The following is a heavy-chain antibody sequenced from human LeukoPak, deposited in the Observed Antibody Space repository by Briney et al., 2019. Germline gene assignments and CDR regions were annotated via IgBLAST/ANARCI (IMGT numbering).Heavy chain of an antibody. D-gene: IGHD3-22*01. V-gene: IGHV3-30-3*01. CDR3: ARVLNYYDSSGYYFSY. J-gene: IGHJ4*02. CDR2: ISYDGSNK. Sequence: GGSLRLSCAASGFTFSYYTTHWVCQAPGKGLEWVAVISYDGSNKYYADSVKGRFTISRDNSKNTLYLQMNSLRAEDTAVYYCARVLNYYDSSGYYFSYWGQGTLVTVSS. CDR1: GFTFSYYT.